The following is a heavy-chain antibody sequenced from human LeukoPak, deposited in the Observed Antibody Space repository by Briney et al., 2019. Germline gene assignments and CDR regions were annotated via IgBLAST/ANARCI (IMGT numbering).Heavy chain of an antibody. CDR2: IYSGGST. CDR1: GFTVSSNY. D-gene: IGHD3-10*01. J-gene: IGHJ4*02. Sequence: GGSLRLSCAASGFTVSSNYMSWVRQAPDKGLEWVSVIYSGGSTNYADSVKGRFTISRDNSKNTLYLQMNSLRAEDTAVYYCAKEVRAYYGSGSYYPLGYWGQGTLVTVSS. CDR3: AKEVRAYYGSGSYYPLGY. V-gene: IGHV3-53*01.